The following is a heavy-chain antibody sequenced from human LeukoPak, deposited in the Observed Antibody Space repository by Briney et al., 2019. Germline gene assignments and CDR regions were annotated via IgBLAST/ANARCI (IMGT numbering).Heavy chain of an antibody. Sequence: SETLSLTCTVSGGSISSYYWSWIRQPPGKGLEWIGYIYTSVSTNYNPSLKSRGTISLDPSKHQFSLKLSSVTAADTAVYYCARHGRIDATDAFDIWGQGTMVTVSS. CDR1: GGSISSYY. CDR3: ARHGRIDATDAFDI. V-gene: IGHV4-4*09. D-gene: IGHD1-26*01. CDR2: IYTSVST. J-gene: IGHJ3*02.